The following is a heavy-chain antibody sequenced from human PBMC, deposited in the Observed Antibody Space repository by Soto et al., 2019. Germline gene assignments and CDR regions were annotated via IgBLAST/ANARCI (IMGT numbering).Heavy chain of an antibody. CDR1: GFTFSSYA. V-gene: IGHV3-23*01. CDR3: ARVLGHLDPFDL. CDR2: LSYGLRT. Sequence: EVQLLESGGGLVQSGGSLRLSCAASGFTFSSYAMSWVRQAPGKGLEWVSVLSYGLRTYYADSVKDRFTISRDNSKNTLYLQMNSLRIEDTAVYYCARVLGHLDPFDLWGQGTMVTVSS. D-gene: IGHD3-3*02. J-gene: IGHJ3*01.